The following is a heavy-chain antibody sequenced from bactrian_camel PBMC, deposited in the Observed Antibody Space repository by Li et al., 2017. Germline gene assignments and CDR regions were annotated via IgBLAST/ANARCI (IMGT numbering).Heavy chain of an antibody. V-gene: IGHV3S31*01. D-gene: IGHD4*01. Sequence: VESGGGLVQPGGSLRLSCAASGFAFSTYAMSWVRQAPGKGLEWISVLDGDGDTTYYADFVKGRFTISRDNAKNTLYLQLNSLQTEDTGMYYCAENVYSDYYYGIEYWGKGTQVTVS. CDR1: GFAFSTYA. J-gene: IGHJ7*01. CDR2: LDGDGDTT.